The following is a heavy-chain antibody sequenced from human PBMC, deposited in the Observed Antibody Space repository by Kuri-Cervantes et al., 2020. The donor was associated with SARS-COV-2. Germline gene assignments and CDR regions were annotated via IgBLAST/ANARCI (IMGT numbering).Heavy chain of an antibody. CDR1: GFALSSYA. Sequence: GGSLRLSCAASGFALSSYAMSWVRQAPGKGLEWVSVIYSGGSSTYYADSVKGRFTISRDNSKNTLYLQMNSLRAEDTAVYYCAKDGDPDYWGQGTLVTVSS. J-gene: IGHJ4*02. V-gene: IGHV3-23*03. CDR2: IYSGGSST. CDR3: AKDGDPDY. D-gene: IGHD2-21*01.